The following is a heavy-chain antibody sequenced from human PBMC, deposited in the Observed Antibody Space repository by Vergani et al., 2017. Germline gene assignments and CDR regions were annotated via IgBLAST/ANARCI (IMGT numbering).Heavy chain of an antibody. CDR3: ATPASVEYCSGGSCYSGFDY. J-gene: IGHJ4*02. Sequence: QVQLVQSGAEVKKPGSSVKVSCKASGGTFSSYAISWVRQAPGQGLEWMGGIIPIFGTANYAQKFQGRVTITADESTSTAYMELSSLRAEDTAGYYCATPASVEYCSGGSCYSGFDYWGQGTLVTVSS. D-gene: IGHD2-15*01. CDR1: GGTFSSYA. CDR2: IIPIFGTA. V-gene: IGHV1-69*01.